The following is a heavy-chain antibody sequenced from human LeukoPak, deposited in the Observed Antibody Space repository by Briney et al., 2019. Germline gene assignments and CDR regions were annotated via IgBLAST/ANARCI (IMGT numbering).Heavy chain of an antibody. Sequence: SETLSLTCTVSGGSISSSSYYWGWIRQPPGKGLEWIGSIYYSGSTYYNPSLKSRVTISVDTSKNQFSLKLSSVTAADTAVYYCARERKYSGSYFDYWGQGTLVTVSS. J-gene: IGHJ4*02. CDR3: ARERKYSGSYFDY. D-gene: IGHD1-26*01. CDR1: GGSISSSSYY. CDR2: IYYSGST. V-gene: IGHV4-39*07.